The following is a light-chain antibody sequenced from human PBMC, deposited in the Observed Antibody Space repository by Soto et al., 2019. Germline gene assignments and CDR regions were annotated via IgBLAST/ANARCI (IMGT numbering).Light chain of an antibody. CDR2: GAS. V-gene: IGKV3-15*01. Sequence: EIVMTQSPATLSVSPGERVTLSCRASQSVSGHLAWYQQKPGQAPRLIISGASTRATGIPARFSGSGSGTEFTLTISSLQSEDFAVYFCQQYNIWPQTFGQGTKVDIK. CDR3: QQYNIWPQT. CDR1: QSVSGH. J-gene: IGKJ1*01.